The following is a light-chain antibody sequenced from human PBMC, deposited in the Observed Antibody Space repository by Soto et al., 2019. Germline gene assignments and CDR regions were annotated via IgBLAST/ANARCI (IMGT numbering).Light chain of an antibody. J-gene: IGKJ3*01. Sequence: EIVLTQSPGTLSLSPGERATLSCRASQSVSNNYLAWYQQKPGQAPRLLIYGASNRATGIPDRFSGSGSGADFTLTSSRVQPEGLAEYYCQQYGSSGTFGHGTKVDIK. CDR1: QSVSNNY. CDR2: GAS. V-gene: IGKV3-20*01. CDR3: QQYGSSGT.